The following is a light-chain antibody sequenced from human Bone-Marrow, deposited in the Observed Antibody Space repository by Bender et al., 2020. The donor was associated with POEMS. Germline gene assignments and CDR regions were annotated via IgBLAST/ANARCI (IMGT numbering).Light chain of an antibody. V-gene: IGLV2-14*02. Sequence: QSVLTQPASVSGSPGQSITISCTGTSSDVGYDNLVSWYQQRPGEAPKFLIYEVNRRPSGISTHFSGSKSGNTASLTISGLQAEDEADYYCSSYTSSSTRVFGGGTKLTVL. CDR3: SSYTSSSTRV. CDR2: EVN. J-gene: IGLJ3*02. CDR1: SSDVGYDNL.